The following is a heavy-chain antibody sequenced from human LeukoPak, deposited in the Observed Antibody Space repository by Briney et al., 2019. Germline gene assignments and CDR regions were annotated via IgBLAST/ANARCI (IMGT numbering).Heavy chain of an antibody. J-gene: IGHJ4*02. CDR2: ISGSGDTT. CDR1: GFTFSSYA. CDR3: AKRDYSGSPSSVGYFDY. D-gene: IGHD6-6*01. V-gene: IGHV3-23*01. Sequence: GGSLRLSCAASGFTFSSYAMSWVRQAPGKGLEWVSAISGSGDTTYYADSVKGRFTTSRDNSKNTLYLHLNSLRAEDTAIYYCAKRDYSGSPSSVGYFDYWGQGTLVTVSS.